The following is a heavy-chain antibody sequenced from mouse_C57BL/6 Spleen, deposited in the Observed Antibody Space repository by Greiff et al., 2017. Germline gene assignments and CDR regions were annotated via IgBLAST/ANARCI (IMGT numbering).Heavy chain of an antibody. CDR2: ISSGSSTI. V-gene: IGHV5-17*01. CDR1: GFTFSDYG. J-gene: IGHJ4*01. Sequence: VQLKQSGGGLVKPGGSLKLSCAASGFTFSDYGMHWVRQAPEKGLEWVAYISSGSSTIYYADTVKGRFTISRDNAKNTLFLQMTSLRSEDTAMYYCARLGRGYAMDYWGQGTSVTVSS. CDR3: ARLGRGYAMDY. D-gene: IGHD4-1*01.